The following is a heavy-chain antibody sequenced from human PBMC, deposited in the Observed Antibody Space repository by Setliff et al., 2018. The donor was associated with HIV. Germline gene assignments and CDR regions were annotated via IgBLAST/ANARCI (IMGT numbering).Heavy chain of an antibody. CDR1: GGSISTSRYY. Sequence: SETLSLTCTVSGGSISTSRYYWGWIRQPPGKGLEWIGHIYTSGSTNYNPSLKSRVTMSVGTSKNQFSLKLSSVTAAGTAVYYCARCYYNFWSGYPLDYMDVWGKGTTVTVSS. V-gene: IGHV4-61*05. D-gene: IGHD3-3*01. CDR2: IYTSGST. CDR3: ARCYYNFWSGYPLDYMDV. J-gene: IGHJ6*03.